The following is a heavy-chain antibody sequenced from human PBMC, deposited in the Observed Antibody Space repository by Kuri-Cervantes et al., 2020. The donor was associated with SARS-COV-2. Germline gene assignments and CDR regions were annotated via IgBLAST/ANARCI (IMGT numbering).Heavy chain of an antibody. CDR1: GGTFSSYA. CDR3: ARGPSAMATISYNWFDP. V-gene: IGHV1-69*13. Sequence: SVKVSCKASGGTFSSYAISWVRQAPEQGLEWMGGIIPIFGTANYAQKFQGRVTITADESTSTAYMELSSLRSEDTAVYYCARGPSAMATISYNWFDPWGQGTLVTVSS. J-gene: IGHJ5*02. D-gene: IGHD5-24*01. CDR2: IIPIFGTA.